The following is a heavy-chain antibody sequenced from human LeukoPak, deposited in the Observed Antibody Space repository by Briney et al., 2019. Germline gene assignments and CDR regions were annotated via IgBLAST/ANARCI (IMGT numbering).Heavy chain of an antibody. Sequence: SETLSLTCTVSGGSISSYYWSWIRQPPGKGLEWIGEINHSGSTNYNPSLKSRVTISVDTSKNQFSLKLSSVTAADTAVYYCARAKMVAATIDFDYWGQGTLVTVSS. V-gene: IGHV4-34*01. CDR2: INHSGST. J-gene: IGHJ4*02. D-gene: IGHD2-15*01. CDR3: ARAKMVAATIDFDY. CDR1: GGSISSYY.